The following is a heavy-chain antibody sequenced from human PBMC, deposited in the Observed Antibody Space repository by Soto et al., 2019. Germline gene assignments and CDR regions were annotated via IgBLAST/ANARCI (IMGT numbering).Heavy chain of an antibody. J-gene: IGHJ4*02. Sequence: QVQLVQSGAEVKKPGSSVKVSCKASGGTFSSYAISWVRQAPGQGLEWMGGIIPIFGTANYAQKFQGRVTITADESTSTAYMELSSLRSEDTAVYYCARLEVIAAGGGPGPTDYWGQGTLVTVSS. CDR3: ARLEVIAAGGGPGPTDY. CDR2: IIPIFGTA. D-gene: IGHD6-25*01. V-gene: IGHV1-69*01. CDR1: GGTFSSYA.